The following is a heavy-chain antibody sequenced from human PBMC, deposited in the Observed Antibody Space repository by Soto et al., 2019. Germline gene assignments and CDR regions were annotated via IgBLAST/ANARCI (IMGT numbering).Heavy chain of an antibody. D-gene: IGHD3-10*01. CDR3: AREARELTIQENAMAV. J-gene: IGHJ6*02. Sequence: GASVKVSCKASGGTFSSYAISWVRQAPGQGLEWMGGIIPIFGTANYAQKFQGRVTITADESTSTAYMELSSLRSEDTAVYYCAREARELTIQENAMAVWGQGTTVTVSS. V-gene: IGHV1-69*13. CDR1: GGTFSSYA. CDR2: IIPIFGTA.